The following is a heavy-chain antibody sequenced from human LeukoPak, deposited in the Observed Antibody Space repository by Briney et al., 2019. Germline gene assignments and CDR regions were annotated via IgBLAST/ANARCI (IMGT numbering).Heavy chain of an antibody. V-gene: IGHV3-30*04. Sequence: GRSLRLSCAASGFTFSSYAMHWVRQAPGKGLEWVAVISYDGSNKYYADSVKGRFTISRDNSKNTLYLQMNSLRAEDTAVYYCARVLYNWNYSVFDYWGQGTLVTVSS. D-gene: IGHD1-7*01. CDR1: GFTFSSYA. J-gene: IGHJ4*02. CDR2: ISYDGSNK. CDR3: ARVLYNWNYSVFDY.